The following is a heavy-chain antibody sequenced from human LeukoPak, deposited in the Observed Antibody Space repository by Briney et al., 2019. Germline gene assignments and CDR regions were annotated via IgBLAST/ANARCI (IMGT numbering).Heavy chain of an antibody. Sequence: PSETLSLTCAVSGGSISSGGYSWSWIRQPPGKGPEWIGYIYHSGSTYYNPSLKSRVTISVDRSENQFSLKLSSVTAADTAVYYCARAVTTRGYYFDYWGQGTLVTVSS. D-gene: IGHD4-11*01. CDR1: GGSISSGGYS. V-gene: IGHV4-30-2*01. CDR2: IYHSGST. CDR3: ARAVTTRGYYFDY. J-gene: IGHJ4*02.